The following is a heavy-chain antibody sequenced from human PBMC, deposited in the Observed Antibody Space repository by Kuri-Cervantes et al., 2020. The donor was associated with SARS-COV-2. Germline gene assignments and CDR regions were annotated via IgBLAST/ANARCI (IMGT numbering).Heavy chain of an antibody. Sequence: GGSLRLSCEASGISFSYYWMTWVRQTPGRGLEWVAVISYDGSNKYYADSVKGRFTISRDNSKNTLYLQMNSLRAEDTAVYYCASALLWGYFDYWGQGTLVTVSS. J-gene: IGHJ4*02. V-gene: IGHV3-30-3*01. CDR1: GISFSYYW. CDR2: ISYDGSNK. D-gene: IGHD2/OR15-2a*01. CDR3: ASALLWGYFDY.